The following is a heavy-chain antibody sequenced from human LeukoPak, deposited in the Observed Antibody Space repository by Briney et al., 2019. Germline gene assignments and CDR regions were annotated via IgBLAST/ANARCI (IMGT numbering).Heavy chain of an antibody. CDR2: IKPDSGAT. Sequence: GASVKVSYKASGYTFTVHYMHWLRQAPGRGLEWMGWIKPDSGATNFAQNFQGRVTMTSDTSINTAYMELSSLTSDDTAMYYCARDHDYGPDYWGQGTLVTVSA. CDR3: ARDHDYGPDY. D-gene: IGHD4/OR15-4a*01. CDR1: GYTFTVHY. V-gene: IGHV1-2*02. J-gene: IGHJ4*02.